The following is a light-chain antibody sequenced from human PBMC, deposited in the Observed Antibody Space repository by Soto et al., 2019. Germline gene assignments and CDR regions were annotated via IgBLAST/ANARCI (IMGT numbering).Light chain of an antibody. CDR3: QQYNSYLIT. J-gene: IGKJ5*01. CDR2: DAS. CDR1: QSVSSS. V-gene: IGKV1-5*01. Sequence: GEIVTLSCRASQSVSSSYLTWYQQKPGKAPKLLIYDASSLESGVPSRFSGSGSGTEFTLTISSLQPDDFATYYCQQYNSYLITFGQGTRLEIK.